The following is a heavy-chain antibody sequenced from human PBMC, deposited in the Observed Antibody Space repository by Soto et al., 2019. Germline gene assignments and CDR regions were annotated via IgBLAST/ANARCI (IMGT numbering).Heavy chain of an antibody. Sequence: DVQLLESGGGLVQPGGSLRLSCAASGFSFSSYAMFWVRQAPGKGLEWVSVISARGGRSYFADSVKGRFTISRDNSKNVLSLEMNSLRAEDTARYFCAKGSIEYSASVDNWGQGTLVLVSS. J-gene: IGHJ4*02. D-gene: IGHD4-4*01. CDR2: ISARGGRS. CDR3: AKGSIEYSASVDN. V-gene: IGHV3-23*01. CDR1: GFSFSSYA.